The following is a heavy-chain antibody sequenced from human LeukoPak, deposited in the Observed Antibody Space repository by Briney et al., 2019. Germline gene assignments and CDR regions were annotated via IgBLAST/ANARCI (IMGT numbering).Heavy chain of an antibody. D-gene: IGHD7-27*01. J-gene: IGHJ4*02. V-gene: IGHV4-39*07. CDR3: ATRKLGNDY. CDR2: IYYSRST. Sequence: PSETLSLTCTVSGGPISSSSYYWGRIRQPPGKGLESIGSIYYSRSTYCNPSLESRVTISVDTSNNQFSLKLSSVTAADAAVYFCATRKLGNDYWGRGTGVSVS. CDR1: GGPISSSSYY.